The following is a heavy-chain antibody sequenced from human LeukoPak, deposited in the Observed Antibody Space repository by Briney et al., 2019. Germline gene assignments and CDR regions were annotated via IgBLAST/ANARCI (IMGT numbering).Heavy chain of an antibody. CDR2: VDPEDGET. V-gene: IGHV1-69-2*01. Sequence: ASVKVSCKVSGYTFTDYYMHWVQQAPGKGLEWMGLVDPEDGETIYAEKFQGRVTITADTSTDTAYMELSSLRSEDTAVYYCATAIPDVVVIANPPFDYWGQGTLVTVSS. D-gene: IGHD2-21*01. CDR3: ATAIPDVVVIANPPFDY. J-gene: IGHJ4*02. CDR1: GYTFTDYY.